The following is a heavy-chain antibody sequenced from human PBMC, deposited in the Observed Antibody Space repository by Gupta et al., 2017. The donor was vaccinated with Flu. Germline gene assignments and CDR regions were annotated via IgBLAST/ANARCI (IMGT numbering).Heavy chain of an antibody. V-gene: IGHV3-23*01. J-gene: IGHJ4*02. D-gene: IGHD6-6*01. CDR1: GFTFRRYP. CDR3: VKGSSSSRPYYFDY. CDR2: ISDNSVYT. Sequence: EVQLLESGGGSVQPGGYLRLSCAASGFTFRRYPLSWVRQAPGKGLEWVSCISDNSVYTYYADSVTGRFTISRDNSMNTLFLQMNSLRAEDTAVYYCVKGSSSSRPYYFDYWGQGTLVTVSS.